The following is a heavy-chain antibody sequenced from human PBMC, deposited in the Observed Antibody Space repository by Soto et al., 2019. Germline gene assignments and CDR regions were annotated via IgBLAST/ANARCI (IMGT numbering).Heavy chain of an antibody. CDR1: GFTFITYA. J-gene: IGHJ4*02. CDR2: ISASGGST. Sequence: LRLSCAASGFTFITYAMNWVRQAPGKGLEWVSGISASGGSTYYADSVKGRFTISRDNSKNTLFLQMNSLSAEDTAVYYCAKSARGDYYFDYWGQGTLVTVSS. CDR3: AKSARGDYYFDY. D-gene: IGHD3-16*01. V-gene: IGHV3-23*01.